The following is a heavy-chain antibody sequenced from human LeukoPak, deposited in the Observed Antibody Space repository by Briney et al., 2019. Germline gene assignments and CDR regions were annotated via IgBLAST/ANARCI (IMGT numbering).Heavy chain of an antibody. J-gene: IGHJ1*01. Sequence: PGGSLRLSCAASGFTFSSYEMNWVRQAPGKGLEWVSYISSSGYTIHYADSVKGRFTISRDNTRNSLYLQMNGLRAEDTAVYFCARAPYYYDSSGYFQHWGQGTLVTVSS. CDR3: ARAPYYYDSSGYFQH. CDR2: ISSSGYTI. V-gene: IGHV3-48*03. CDR1: GFTFSSYE. D-gene: IGHD3-22*01.